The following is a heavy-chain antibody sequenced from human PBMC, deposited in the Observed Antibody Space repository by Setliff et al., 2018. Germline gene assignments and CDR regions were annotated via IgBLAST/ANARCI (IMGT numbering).Heavy chain of an antibody. CDR1: GGSINNGTYY. J-gene: IGHJ5*02. D-gene: IGHD2-15*01. CDR2: IYDSGSS. CDR3: GRGFSRIEGWGNWFDP. Sequence: SETLSLTCTVSGGSINNGTYYWGWLRQAPGKGLEWIGNIYDSGSSNYNASLKSRLIITRNTSKNQISLKLTSVTAADTAVYYCGRGFSRIEGWGNWFDPWGQGILVTVSS. V-gene: IGHV4-39*01.